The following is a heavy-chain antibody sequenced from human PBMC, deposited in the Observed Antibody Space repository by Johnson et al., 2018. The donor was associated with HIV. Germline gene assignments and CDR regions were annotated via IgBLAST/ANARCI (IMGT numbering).Heavy chain of an antibody. CDR3: AKDEFKWELLHI. CDR2: IKQDGSEK. D-gene: IGHD1-26*01. Sequence: VQLVESGGGVVQPGRSLRLSCAASGFTFSSYGMSWVRQAPGKGLEWVANIKQDGSEKYYVDSVKGRFTISRDNAKNSLYLQMNSLRAEDTAVYYCAKDEFKWELLHIWGQGTMVTVSS. J-gene: IGHJ3*02. V-gene: IGHV3-7*01. CDR1: GFTFSSYG.